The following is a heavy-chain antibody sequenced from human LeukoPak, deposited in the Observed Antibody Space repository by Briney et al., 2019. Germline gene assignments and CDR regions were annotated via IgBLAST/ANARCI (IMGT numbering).Heavy chain of an antibody. V-gene: IGHV3-9*01. J-gene: IGHJ6*02. Sequence: GGSLRLSCAASGFTFDDYAMHWVRQAPGKGLEWVSGISWNSGSIGYADSVKGRFTISRDNAKNSLYLQMNSLRAEDTALYYCARSRGRSAGTWAVYYYGMDVWGQGTTVTVSS. CDR1: GFTFDDYA. CDR3: ARSRGRSAGTWAVYYYGMDV. CDR2: ISWNSGSI. D-gene: IGHD6-19*01.